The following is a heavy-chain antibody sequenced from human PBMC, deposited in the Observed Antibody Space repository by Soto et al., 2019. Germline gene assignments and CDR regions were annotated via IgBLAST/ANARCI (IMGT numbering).Heavy chain of an antibody. CDR2: MNPNSGNT. V-gene: IGHV1-8*01. J-gene: IGHJ6*03. D-gene: IGHD3-16*02. Sequence: QVQLVQSGAEVKKPGASVKVSCKASGYTFTGYDVNWVRQATGQGLEWMGWMNPNSGNTGFAQKFHGRVTMTSNTSISTAYMKLSSFISEDKDMYYCARGSGGRYYDYIGGSYRYYMDVLGQGTTVTVCS. CDR3: ARGSGGRYYDYIGGSYRYYMDV. CDR1: GYTFTGYD.